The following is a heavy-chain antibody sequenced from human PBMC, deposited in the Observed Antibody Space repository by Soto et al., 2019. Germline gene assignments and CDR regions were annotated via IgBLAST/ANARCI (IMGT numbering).Heavy chain of an antibody. CDR2: ISYDGSNK. J-gene: IGHJ4*02. CDR3: AKDYYDSSGSYSGDFDY. V-gene: IGHV3-30*18. CDR1: GFTFSSYG. Sequence: QVQLVESGGGVVQPGRSLRLSCAASGFTFSSYGMHWVRQAPGKGLEWVAVISYDGSNKYYADSVKGRFTISRDNSKNRLYLQMNSLRAEHTAVYYCAKDYYDSSGSYSGDFDYWGQGTLVTVSS. D-gene: IGHD3-22*01.